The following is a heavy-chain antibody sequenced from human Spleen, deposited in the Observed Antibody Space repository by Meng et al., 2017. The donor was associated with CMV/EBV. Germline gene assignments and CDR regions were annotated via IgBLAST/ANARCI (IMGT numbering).Heavy chain of an antibody. CDR3: ARVIYYYYYGMDV. V-gene: IGHV4-61*01. J-gene: IGHJ6*02. CDR1: GGSVSSVSYH. CDR2: IYFSGST. Sequence: GSLRLSCTVSGGSVSSVSYHWSWIRQPPGKGLEWIGYIYFSGSTNYKSSLKSRVTISVDTSKNQFSLRLSSVTAADTAVYYCARVIYYYYYGMDVWGQGTTVTVSS.